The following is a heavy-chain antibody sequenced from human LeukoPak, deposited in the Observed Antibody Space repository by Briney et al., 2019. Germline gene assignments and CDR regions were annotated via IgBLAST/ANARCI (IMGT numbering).Heavy chain of an antibody. CDR1: GFTFSSYA. V-gene: IGHV3-30*03. D-gene: IGHD6-19*01. CDR3: ARDVGWWGDRRAYAFDI. J-gene: IGHJ3*02. Sequence: PGGSLRLSCTASGFTFSSYAMHWVRQSPGKGLGWVAVISYDGFYKYSADSVQGRFTISRDNSKNTLYLQMNSLRAEDTAVYYCARDVGWWGDRRAYAFDIWGQGTMVPVSS. CDR2: ISYDGFYK.